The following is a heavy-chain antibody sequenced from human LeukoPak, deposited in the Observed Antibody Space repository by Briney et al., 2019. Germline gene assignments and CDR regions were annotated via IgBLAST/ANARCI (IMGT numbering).Heavy chain of an antibody. D-gene: IGHD3-3*01. CDR1: GYTFTGYY. J-gene: IGHJ5*02. Sequence: ASVKVSCKASGYTFTGYYMHWVRQAPGQGLEWMGWINPNSGGTNYAQKFQGRVTMTRDTSISTAYMELSRLRSDDTAVNYCARDFSRRGFDPWAREPWSPSPQ. CDR3: ARDFSRRGFDP. V-gene: IGHV1-2*02. CDR2: INPNSGGT.